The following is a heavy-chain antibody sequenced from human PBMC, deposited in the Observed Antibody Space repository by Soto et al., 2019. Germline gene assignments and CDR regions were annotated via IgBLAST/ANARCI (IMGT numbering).Heavy chain of an antibody. J-gene: IGHJ5*02. Sequence: PGGSLRLSCTASGFTFGDYAMSWFRQAPGKGLEWVGFIRSKAYGGTTEYAASVKGRFTISRDDSKSIAYLQMNSLKTEDTAVYYCTRVGVPAAIIPGWFDPWGQGTLVTVSS. CDR3: TRVGVPAAIIPGWFDP. V-gene: IGHV3-49*03. D-gene: IGHD2-2*02. CDR2: IRSKAYGGTT. CDR1: GFTFGDYA.